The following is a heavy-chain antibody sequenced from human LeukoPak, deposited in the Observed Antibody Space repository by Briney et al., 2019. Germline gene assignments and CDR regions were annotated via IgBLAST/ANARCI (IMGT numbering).Heavy chain of an antibody. CDR3: ARDVLLGYSSGGHYYYGMDV. Sequence: SVKVSCKASGGTFSSYAIRWVRQAPGQGLEWMGRINPILGIANYAQKFQGRVTITADKSTSTAYMELSSLRSEDTAVYYCARDVLLGYSSGGHYYYGMDVWGQGTTVTVSS. CDR2: INPILGIA. V-gene: IGHV1-69*04. D-gene: IGHD6-19*01. J-gene: IGHJ6*02. CDR1: GGTFSSYA.